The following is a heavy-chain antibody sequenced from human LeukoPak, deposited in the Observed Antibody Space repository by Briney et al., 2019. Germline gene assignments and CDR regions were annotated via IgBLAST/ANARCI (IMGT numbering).Heavy chain of an antibody. D-gene: IGHD6-19*01. J-gene: IGHJ3*02. CDR2: IIPIFGTA. CDR1: VGTFSSYA. CDR3: ASSTRLVVPPWLSDAFDI. Sequence: GASVKVSCKAAVGTFSSYAISWVRQAAGQGPEWMGGIIPIFGTAKYAQKFPGSVTIPADKSTSTANMELTRMRCAETAVYSSASSTRLVVPPWLSDAFDIWRQGKMVPVSS. V-gene: IGHV1-69*06.